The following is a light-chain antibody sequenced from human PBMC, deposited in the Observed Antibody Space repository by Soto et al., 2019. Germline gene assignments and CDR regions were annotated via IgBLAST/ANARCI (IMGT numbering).Light chain of an antibody. CDR2: EVN. CDR1: SSDVGGYNY. J-gene: IGLJ2*01. V-gene: IGLV2-8*01. Sequence: QSALTQPPSAPGSPGQSVTISCTGTSSDVGGYNYVSWYQQLPGKPPKLMIYEVNKRLSGVPYRFSGYQSGNTAYLTVCGFQAEDEADDCCRLPAGRDSSVFGGGTKLTFL. CDR3: RLPAGRDSSV.